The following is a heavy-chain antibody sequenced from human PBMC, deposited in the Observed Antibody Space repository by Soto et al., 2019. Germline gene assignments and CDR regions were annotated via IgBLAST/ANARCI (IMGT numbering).Heavy chain of an antibody. CDR3: ARQGYYGSGSYYKFRWFGP. J-gene: IGHJ5*02. V-gene: IGHV4-39*01. CDR2: IYYSGST. Sequence: SETLSVTCTVSGGSISSGSYYWGWIRQPPGKGLEWIASIYYSGSTYYNPSLKSRVTIFVDTSKNQFSLKLSSVTAADTALYYCARQGYYGSGSYYKFRWFGPWGQGTLVTVS. CDR1: GGSISSGSYY. D-gene: IGHD3-10*01.